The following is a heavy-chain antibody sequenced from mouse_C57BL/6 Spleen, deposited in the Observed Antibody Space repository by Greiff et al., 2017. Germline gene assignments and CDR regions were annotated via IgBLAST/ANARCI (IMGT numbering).Heavy chain of an antibody. Sequence: VQLQQSGAELVRPGSSVKLSCKASGYTFTSYWMHWVKQRPIQGLEWIGNIDPSDSETHYNQKFKDKATLTVDKSSSTAYMQLSSLTSEDSAVYYCARKGGYDYDEYFDVWGTGTTVTVSS. CDR2: IDPSDSET. CDR3: ARKGGYDYDEYFDV. CDR1: GYTFTSYW. D-gene: IGHD2-4*01. J-gene: IGHJ1*03. V-gene: IGHV1-52*01.